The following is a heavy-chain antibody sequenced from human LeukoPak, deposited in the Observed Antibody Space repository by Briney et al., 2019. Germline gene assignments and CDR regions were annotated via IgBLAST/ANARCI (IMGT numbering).Heavy chain of an antibody. Sequence: GGSLRLSCAASGFTFSSYAMSWVRQAPGKRLEWVSAISGSGGSTYYADSVKGRFTISRDNSKNTLYLQMNSLRAEDTAVYYCAKYDSGSQPGLVDYWGQGTLITVSS. CDR1: GFTFSSYA. D-gene: IGHD3-10*01. CDR3: AKYDSGSQPGLVDY. CDR2: ISGSGGST. J-gene: IGHJ4*02. V-gene: IGHV3-23*01.